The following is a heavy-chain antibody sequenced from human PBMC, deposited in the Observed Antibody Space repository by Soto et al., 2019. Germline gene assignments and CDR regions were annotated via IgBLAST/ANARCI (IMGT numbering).Heavy chain of an antibody. CDR3: ARGENYDYVWGSYRYTGSDAFDI. D-gene: IGHD3-16*02. J-gene: IGHJ3*02. V-gene: IGHV3-64*02. CDR1: GFTFSSYA. Sequence: EVQLVESGEGLVQPGGSLRLSCAASGFTFSSYAMHWVRQAPGKGLEYVSAISSNGGSTYYADSVKGRFTISRDNSKNTLYLQMGSLRAEDMAVYYCARGENYDYVWGSYRYTGSDAFDIWGQGTMVTVSS. CDR2: ISSNGGST.